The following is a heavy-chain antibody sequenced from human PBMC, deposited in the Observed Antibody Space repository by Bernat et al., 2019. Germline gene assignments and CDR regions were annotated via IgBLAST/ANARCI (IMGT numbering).Heavy chain of an antibody. Sequence: EVQLLESGGGLVQPGGSLRLSCAASGFTFSSYAMSWVRQAPGKGLEWVSAISGSGGSTYYAHSVKGRFTISRDNSKNTLYLQMNSLRAEDTAVYYCAKDLARYSSSSYAFDIWGQGTMVTVSS. CDR3: AKDLARYSSSSYAFDI. D-gene: IGHD6-6*01. J-gene: IGHJ3*02. CDR1: GFTFSSYA. V-gene: IGHV3-23*01. CDR2: ISGSGGST.